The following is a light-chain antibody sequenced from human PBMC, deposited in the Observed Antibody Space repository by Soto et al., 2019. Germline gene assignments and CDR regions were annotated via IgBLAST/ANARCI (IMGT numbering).Light chain of an antibody. Sequence: DIQLTQSPSFLSESVGDRVTITCRASLGISTYLAWYQQKPGKAPNLLIYAASTLQSGVPSRFSGSGSGTEFTLTISSLQPEDFATYYCQQVNTYTFGPGTKVDIK. V-gene: IGKV1-9*01. CDR2: AAS. CDR3: QQVNTYT. J-gene: IGKJ3*01. CDR1: LGISTY.